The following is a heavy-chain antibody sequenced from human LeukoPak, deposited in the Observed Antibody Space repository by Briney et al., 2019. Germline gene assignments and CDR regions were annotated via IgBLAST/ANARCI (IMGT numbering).Heavy chain of an antibody. J-gene: IGHJ3*02. Sequence: SQTLPLTCTVSGGSISSGDYYWSWIRQPPGKGLEWIGYIYYSGSTYYNPSLKSRVTISVDTSKNQFSLKLSSVTAADTAVYYCARGISGGYNVCPDAFDIWGQGTMVTVSS. CDR2: IYYSGST. CDR1: GGSISSGDYY. V-gene: IGHV4-30-4*08. D-gene: IGHD5-24*01. CDR3: ARGISGGYNVCPDAFDI.